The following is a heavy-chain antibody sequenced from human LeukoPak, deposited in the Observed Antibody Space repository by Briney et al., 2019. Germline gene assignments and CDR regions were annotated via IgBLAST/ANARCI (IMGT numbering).Heavy chain of an antibody. D-gene: IGHD6-19*01. CDR2: INPNSGDT. Sequence: ASVKVSCTASGYTFTSYYIYWVRQAPGQGLEWMGWINPNSGDTNFAQKFQGRVTMTRDTSITTAYMDLSRLTVDDTAVYYCARGWTGSGYDHWGQGTLVSVSS. V-gene: IGHV1-2*02. CDR3: ARGWTGSGYDH. J-gene: IGHJ5*02. CDR1: GYTFTSYY.